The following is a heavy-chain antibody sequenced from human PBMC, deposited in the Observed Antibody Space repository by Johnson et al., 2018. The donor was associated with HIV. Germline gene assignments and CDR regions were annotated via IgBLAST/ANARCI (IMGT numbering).Heavy chain of an antibody. CDR1: GFIFSNAW. D-gene: IGHD3-3*01. CDR2: IKSKTDGGTT. Sequence: VQLVESGGGLVKPGGSLRLSCAASGFIFSNAWMSWVRQAPGKGLEWVGRIKSKTDGGTTDYAAPVKGRFTISRDDSKNTLYLQMNSLKTEDTAVYYCAKDLTYYNFWSGSWGDTFDFWGQGTKVIVSS. V-gene: IGHV3-15*01. J-gene: IGHJ3*01. CDR3: AKDLTYYNFWSGSWGDTFDF.